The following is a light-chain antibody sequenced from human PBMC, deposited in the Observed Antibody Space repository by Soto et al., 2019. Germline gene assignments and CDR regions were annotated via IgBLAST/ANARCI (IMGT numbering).Light chain of an antibody. CDR3: QQINSFPPT. V-gene: IGKV1-12*01. CDR2: DAS. Sequence: DIQMTQSPSSVSASVGDRVTITCRASRNIKTSLAWYQQRPGKGPELLIYDASTLQSGVPSRISGSGSGTEFTLTISRLQPEDFATVYCQQINSFPPTFGGGTKVTI. CDR1: RNIKTS. J-gene: IGKJ4*01.